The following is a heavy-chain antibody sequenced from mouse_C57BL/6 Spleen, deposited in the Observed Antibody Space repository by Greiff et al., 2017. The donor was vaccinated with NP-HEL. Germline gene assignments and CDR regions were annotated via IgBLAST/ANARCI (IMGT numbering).Heavy chain of an antibody. CDR1: GFSLTSYG. CDR3: ASRWLLRFCMDY. D-gene: IGHD2-3*01. CDR2: IWSGGST. Sequence: QVQLKESGPGLVQPSQSLSITCTVSGFSLTSYGVHWVRQSPGKGLEWLGVIWSGGSTDYNAAFISRLSISKDNSKSQVFFKMNSLQADDTTIYYCASRWLLRFCMDYWGQGNSVTVSS. V-gene: IGHV2-2*01. J-gene: IGHJ4*01.